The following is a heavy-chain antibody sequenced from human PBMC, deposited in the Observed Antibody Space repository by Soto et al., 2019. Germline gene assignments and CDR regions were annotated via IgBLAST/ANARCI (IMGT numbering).Heavy chain of an antibody. Sequence: ASVKVSCKASGYTFTSYYMHWVRQAPGQGLEWMGIINPSGGSTSYAQKFQGRVTMTRDTSTSTVYMELSSLRSEDTAVYYCATQPGSGTLVLRDYYYYMDVWGKGTTVTVSS. CDR3: ATQPGSGTLVLRDYYYYMDV. CDR1: GYTFTSYY. D-gene: IGHD3-10*01. V-gene: IGHV1-46*03. J-gene: IGHJ6*03. CDR2: INPSGGST.